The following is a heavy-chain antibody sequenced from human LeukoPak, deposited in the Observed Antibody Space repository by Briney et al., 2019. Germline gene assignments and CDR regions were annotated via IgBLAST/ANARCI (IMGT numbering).Heavy chain of an antibody. CDR3: ARDLGSSGWIDFDY. CDR1: GYTFTSYA. CDR2: INTNTGNP. D-gene: IGHD6-19*01. V-gene: IGHV7-4-1*02. J-gene: IGHJ4*02. Sequence: ASVKVSCKASGYTFTSYAMNWVRQAPGQGLGWMGWINTNTGNPTYAQGFTGRFVFSLDTSVSTAYLQISSLKAEDTAVYYCARDLGSSGWIDFDYWGQGTLVTVSS.